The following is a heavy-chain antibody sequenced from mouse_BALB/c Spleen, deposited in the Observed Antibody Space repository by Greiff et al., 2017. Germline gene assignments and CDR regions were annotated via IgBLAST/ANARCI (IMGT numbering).Heavy chain of an antibody. Sequence: VQLVESGAELARPGASVKLSCKASGYTFTSYWMQWVKQRPGQGLEWIGAIYPGDGDTRYTQKFKGKATLTADKSSSTAYMQLSSLASEDSAVYYCARRGDYWGQGTSVTVSS. CDR1: GYTFTSYW. V-gene: IGHV1-87*01. J-gene: IGHJ4*01. CDR3: ARRGDY. CDR2: IYPGDGDT.